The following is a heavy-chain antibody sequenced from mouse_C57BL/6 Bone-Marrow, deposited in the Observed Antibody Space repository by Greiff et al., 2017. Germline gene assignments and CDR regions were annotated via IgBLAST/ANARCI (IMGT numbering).Heavy chain of an antibody. V-gene: IGHV1-81*01. J-gene: IGHJ4*01. CDR2: IYPSSGNT. CDR3: ARYRRGGQGAMDY. D-gene: IGHD3-3*01. CDR1: GYTFTSYG. Sequence: QVQLQQSGAELARPGASVKLSCKASGYTFTSYGISWVKQRTGQGLEWIGEIYPSSGNTYYNVKFKGKATLTADKSSSKAYMELHGLTSEDSAVYYCARYRRGGQGAMDYWGQGTTVTVSS.